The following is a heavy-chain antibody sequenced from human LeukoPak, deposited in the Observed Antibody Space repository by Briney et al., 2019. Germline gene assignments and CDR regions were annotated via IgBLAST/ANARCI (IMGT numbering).Heavy chain of an antibody. J-gene: IGHJ3*02. CDR1: GFTVSSNY. CDR3: ARDCSGGRCQEIGAFDI. Sequence: PGGSLRLSCAASGFTVSSNYMSWVRQAPGKGLEWVSVLYSGGSTYYADSVKGRFTISRDNSKNMRYLQMNSLRAEDTAVYYVARDCSGGRCQEIGAFDIWGQGKMVTVSS. D-gene: IGHD2-15*01. CDR2: LYSGGST. V-gene: IGHV3-53*01.